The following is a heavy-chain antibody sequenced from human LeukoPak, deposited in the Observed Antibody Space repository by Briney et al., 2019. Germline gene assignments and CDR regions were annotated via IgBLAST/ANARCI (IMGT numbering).Heavy chain of an antibody. CDR2: ISAYNGNT. J-gene: IGHJ4*02. CDR1: GYTFTSYG. Sequence: ASVKVSCKASGYTFTSYGISWVRQAPGQGLEWMGWISAYNGNTNYAQKLQGRVTMTTDTSTSTAYMELRSLRSDDTAVYYCARAGELPWFGELSPNFDYWGQGTLVTVSS. CDR3: ARAGELPWFGELSPNFDY. V-gene: IGHV1-18*01. D-gene: IGHD3-10*01.